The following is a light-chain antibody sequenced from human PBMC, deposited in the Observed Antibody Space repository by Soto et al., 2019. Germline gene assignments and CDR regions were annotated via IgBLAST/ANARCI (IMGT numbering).Light chain of an antibody. CDR1: SSNIVSNY. V-gene: IGLV1-47*01. J-gene: IGLJ2*01. Sequence: QSVLTQPPSASGTPGQRVTISCSGSSSNIVSNYVYWYQQLPGTAPKLLIYRNNQRPSGVPDRFSGSKSGTSASLAISGLRSEDEADYYCAAWDDSLSGSGVFGGGTKLTVL. CDR3: AAWDDSLSGSGV. CDR2: RNN.